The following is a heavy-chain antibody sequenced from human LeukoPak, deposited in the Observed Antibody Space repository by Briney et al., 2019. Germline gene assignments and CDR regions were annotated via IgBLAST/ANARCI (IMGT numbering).Heavy chain of an antibody. Sequence: GGSLRLSCAASGFTFSSYPMHWVRQAPGKGLEWVAVISYDGNVKNYLDSVKGRFTISRDDSKNTVYLQMNSLRAEDTAVYYCASFPSSGWYVSGNDFWGQGTLVTVSS. CDR3: ASFPSSGWYVSGNDF. V-gene: IGHV3-30-3*01. CDR1: GFTFSSYP. D-gene: IGHD6-19*01. CDR2: ISYDGNVK. J-gene: IGHJ4*02.